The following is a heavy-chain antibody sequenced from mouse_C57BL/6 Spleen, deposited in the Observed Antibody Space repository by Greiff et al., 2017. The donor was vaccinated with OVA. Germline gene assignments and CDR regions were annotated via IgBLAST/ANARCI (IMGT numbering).Heavy chain of an antibody. V-gene: IGHV1-26*01. CDR2: INPNNGGT. J-gene: IGHJ4*01. D-gene: IGHD6-1*01. Sequence: EVQLQQSGPELVKPGASVKISCKASGYTFTDYYMNWVKQSHGKSLEWIGDINPNNGGTSYNQKFKGKATLTVDKSSSTAYMERRSLTSEDSAVYYCASRGLSAAYAMDYWGQGTSVTVSS. CDR1: GYTFTDYY. CDR3: ASRGLSAAYAMDY.